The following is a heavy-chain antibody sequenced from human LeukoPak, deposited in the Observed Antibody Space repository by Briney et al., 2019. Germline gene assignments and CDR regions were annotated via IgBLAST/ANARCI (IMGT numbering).Heavy chain of an antibody. CDR3: ASLTDSSIDY. V-gene: IGHV3-30-3*01. CDR1: GFTLSSYA. CDR2: ISYDGSNK. Sequence: GSLRLSCAASGFTLSSYAMHWVRQAPGKGLEWVAVISYDGSNKYYADSVKGRFTISRDNSKNTLYLQMNSLRAEDTAVYYCASLTDSSIDYWGQGTLVTVSS. D-gene: IGHD3-22*01. J-gene: IGHJ4*02.